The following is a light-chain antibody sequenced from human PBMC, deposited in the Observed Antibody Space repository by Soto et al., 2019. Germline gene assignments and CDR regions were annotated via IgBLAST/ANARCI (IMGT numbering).Light chain of an antibody. V-gene: IGKV1-39*01. CDR2: AAS. CDR1: QSISSY. Sequence: DIQMTQSPSSLSASVGDRVTITCRASQSISSYLNWYQQKPGKAPKLLIYAASSLQSGVPSRFGGSGSGTDFTLTISSLQPEDFETYYCQQSYSTPYTFGQGTKLEIK. J-gene: IGKJ2*01. CDR3: QQSYSTPYT.